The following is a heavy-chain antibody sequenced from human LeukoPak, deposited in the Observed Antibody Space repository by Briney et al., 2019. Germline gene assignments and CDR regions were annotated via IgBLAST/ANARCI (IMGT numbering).Heavy chain of an antibody. CDR1: GFTFSSYA. J-gene: IGHJ4*02. V-gene: IGHV3-23*01. CDR3: AKDDYYDSRRDFDY. Sequence: GGSLRLSCAASGFTFSSYAMSWVRQAPGKGLEWVSAISGSGGSTYYADSVKGRFTISRDNSENTLYLQMNSLRAEDTAVYYCAKDDYYDSRRDFDYWGQGTLVTVSS. D-gene: IGHD3-22*01. CDR2: ISGSGGST.